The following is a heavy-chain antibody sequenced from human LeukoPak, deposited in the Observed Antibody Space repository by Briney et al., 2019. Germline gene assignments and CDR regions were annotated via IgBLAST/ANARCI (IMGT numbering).Heavy chain of an antibody. CDR2: INPNSGGT. J-gene: IGHJ6*03. D-gene: IGHD3-10*01. Sequence: GASVKVSCKASGYTFTGYYMHWVRQAPGQGLEWMGWINPNSGGTNYAQKFQGRVTMTTDTSTSTAYMELRSLRSDDTAVYYCARFNMVRGFYMDVWGKGTTVTISS. CDR3: ARFNMVRGFYMDV. CDR1: GYTFTGYY. V-gene: IGHV1-2*02.